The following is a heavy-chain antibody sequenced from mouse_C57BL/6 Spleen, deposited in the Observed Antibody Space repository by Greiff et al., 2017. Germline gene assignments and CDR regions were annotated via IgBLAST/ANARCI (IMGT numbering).Heavy chain of an antibody. Sequence: QVHVKQSGAELARPGASVKLSCKASGYTFTSYGISWVKQRTGQGLEWIGEIYPRSGNTYYNEKFKGKATLTADKSSSTAYMELRSLTSEDSAVYFCARLGITTVVEDYWGQGTTLTVSS. D-gene: IGHD1-1*01. J-gene: IGHJ2*01. CDR3: ARLGITTVVEDY. CDR2: IYPRSGNT. V-gene: IGHV1-81*01. CDR1: GYTFTSYG.